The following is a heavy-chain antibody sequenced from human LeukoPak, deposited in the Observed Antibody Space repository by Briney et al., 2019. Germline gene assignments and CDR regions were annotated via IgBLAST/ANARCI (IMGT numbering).Heavy chain of an antibody. CDR3: ARDGILGSHDC. V-gene: IGHV3-74*01. Sequence: GGSLRLSCAASGFTFRNYWMHWVRQTPGKGVVWVSHINNDGSGTSYADSVKGRFTITRDNAKNTLFLQMNSLRAEDTAVYYCARDGILGSHDCWGQGTLVTVSS. CDR2: INNDGSGT. CDR1: GFTFRNYW. J-gene: IGHJ4*02. D-gene: IGHD3-3*02.